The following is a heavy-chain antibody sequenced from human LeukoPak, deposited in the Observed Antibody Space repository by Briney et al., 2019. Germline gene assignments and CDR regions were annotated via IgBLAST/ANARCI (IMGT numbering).Heavy chain of an antibody. CDR1: GYTFTSYD. V-gene: IGHV1-69*13. CDR3: ARLTGVTTTFDY. CDR2: IIPIFGTA. J-gene: IGHJ4*02. D-gene: IGHD1-14*01. Sequence: SVKVSCKASGYTFTSYDINWVRQAPGQGLEWMGGIIPIFGTANYAQKFQGRVTITADESTSTAYMELSSLRSEDTAVYYCARLTGVTTTFDYWGQGTLVTVSS.